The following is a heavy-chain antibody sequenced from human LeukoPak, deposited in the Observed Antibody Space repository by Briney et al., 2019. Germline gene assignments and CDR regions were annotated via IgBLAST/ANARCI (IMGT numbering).Heavy chain of an antibody. CDR1: GYTFTSYG. D-gene: IGHD2-21*02. V-gene: IGHV1-69*04. CDR2: IIPILGIA. J-gene: IGHJ5*02. Sequence: GASVKVSCKASGYTFTSYGISWVRQAPGQGLEWMGRIIPILGIANYAQKFQGRVTITADKSTSTAYMELSSLRSEDTAVYYCAREGSIVVVTAISRFDPWGQGTLVTVSS. CDR3: AREGSIVVVTAISRFDP.